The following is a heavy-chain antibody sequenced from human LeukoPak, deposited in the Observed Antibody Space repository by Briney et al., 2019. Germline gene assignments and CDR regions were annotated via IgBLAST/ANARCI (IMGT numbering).Heavy chain of an antibody. CDR2: IKSKTDGGPI. CDR1: GFSFSDAW. V-gene: IGHV3-15*01. Sequence: KPGGSLRLSCAASGFSFSDAWMSWVRQAPGKGLEWAGHIKSKTDGGPIEYAAHVIGRFTISRDDSKNTLYLQMNSLNTEDTGVYYCKTGLTWGQGTLVTVSS. J-gene: IGHJ5*02. CDR3: KTGLT.